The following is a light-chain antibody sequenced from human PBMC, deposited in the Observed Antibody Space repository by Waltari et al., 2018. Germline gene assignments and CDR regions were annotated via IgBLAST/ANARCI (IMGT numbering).Light chain of an antibody. CDR2: GAS. CDR1: QSVRGS. CDR3: QHYVRLPAT. Sequence: DIVLTQSPGTLSLSPGERATLSCRASQSVRGSLAWYQQKAGQAPRLLISGASSRATGIPDRFSGSGSGTDFSLTISRLEPEDFAVYYCQHYVRLPATFGQGTKVEI. J-gene: IGKJ1*01. V-gene: IGKV3-20*01.